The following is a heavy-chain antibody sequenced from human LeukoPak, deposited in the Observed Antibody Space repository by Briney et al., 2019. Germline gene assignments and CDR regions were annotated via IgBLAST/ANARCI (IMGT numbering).Heavy chain of an antibody. CDR2: IKSDGSIT. J-gene: IGHJ4*02. D-gene: IGHD1-26*01. Sequence: GGSLRLSCAASGFTFSSYWMHWVRQDPGKGLVWVSRIKSDGSITSYADSVKGRFTISRDNAKNTLYLQMNSLRAEDTAIYYCASARTLGALLGALDYWGQGTLVTVSS. CDR3: ASARTLGALLGALDY. CDR1: GFTFSSYW. V-gene: IGHV3-74*01.